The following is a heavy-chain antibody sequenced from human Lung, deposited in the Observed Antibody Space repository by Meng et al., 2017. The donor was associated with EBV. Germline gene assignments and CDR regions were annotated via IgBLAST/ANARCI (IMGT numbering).Heavy chain of an antibody. J-gene: IGHJ4*02. CDR3: ARVAPSGYRYFDY. V-gene: IGHV7-4-1*02. CDR1: GYTFINYA. CDR2: INTNTGNP. D-gene: IGHD3-3*01. Sequence: QVQLVQSGSVLKKPXXXXTXSCKASGYTFINYAMNWVRQAPGQGLEWMGWINTNTGNPTYAQGFTRRFVFSLDTSFRTAYLQISSLKAEDTAVYYCARVAPSGYRYFDYWGQGTLVTVSS.